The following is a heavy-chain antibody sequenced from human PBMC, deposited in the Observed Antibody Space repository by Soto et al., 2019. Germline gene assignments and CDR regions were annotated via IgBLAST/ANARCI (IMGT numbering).Heavy chain of an antibody. CDR3: ARDFKDAGNRLAFHN. CDR1: GGSIRRYY. D-gene: IGHD6-13*01. J-gene: IGHJ3*02. CDR2: IYYSGST. V-gene: IGHV4-59*01. Sequence: SLICTFSGGSIRRYYWPGIRQPPGKGLEWIGYIYYSGSTNYNPSLKSRVSISVDTSKNQFSLKLSSVTAADTAVYYCARDFKDAGNRLAFHNWGQGRMVTVS.